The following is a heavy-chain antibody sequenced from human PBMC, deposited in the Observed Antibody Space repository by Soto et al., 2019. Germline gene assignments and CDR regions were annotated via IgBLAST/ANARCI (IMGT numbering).Heavy chain of an antibody. CDR3: ASESQNEYYNFWSGYYNF. Sequence: SETLSLTCTVSVGSINSGGHYWNWIRQYPGKGLEWIGYIHDSGSTYYNPSLKSRVIISLDSSKNLFSLKLTSVTAADTAVYFCASESQNEYYNFWSGYYNFWGQGTLVTVSS. J-gene: IGHJ4*02. CDR1: VGSINSGGHY. D-gene: IGHD3-3*01. CDR2: IHDSGST. V-gene: IGHV4-31*03.